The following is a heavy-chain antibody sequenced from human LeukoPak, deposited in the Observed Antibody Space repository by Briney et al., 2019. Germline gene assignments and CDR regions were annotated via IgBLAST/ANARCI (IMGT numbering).Heavy chain of an antibody. V-gene: IGHV4-59*01. CDR2: IYYSGST. Sequence: SETLSLTCTVCVGSLSSYYWSWIRQPPGKGLEWIGYIYYSGSTNYNPSLKSRVTISVDTSKNQFSLKLSSVTAADTAVYYCARDDSYSNGVDYWGQGTLVTVSS. J-gene: IGHJ4*02. CDR3: ARDDSYSNGVDY. CDR1: VGSLSSYY. D-gene: IGHD4-11*01.